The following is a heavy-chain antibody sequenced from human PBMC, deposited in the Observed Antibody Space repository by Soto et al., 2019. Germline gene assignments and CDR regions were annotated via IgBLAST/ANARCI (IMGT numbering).Heavy chain of an antibody. Sequence: QVHLVQSGAEVKKPGASVKVSCKGSGYGFTTYGITWVRQAPGQGLEWMAWISAHNGNTNYAQKLQGRVTVTRDTSTGTAYRELRSLISDDTAVYYCARGRYGDYWGQGALVTVSS. V-gene: IGHV1-18*01. CDR3: ARGRYGDY. CDR2: ISAHNGNT. CDR1: GYGFTTYG. D-gene: IGHD1-1*01. J-gene: IGHJ4*02.